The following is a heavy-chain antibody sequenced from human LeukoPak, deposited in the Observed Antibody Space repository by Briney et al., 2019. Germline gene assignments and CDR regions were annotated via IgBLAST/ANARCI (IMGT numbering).Heavy chain of an antibody. CDR3: ARRRGYCSGGSCYSSSYYYYYYMDV. CDR2: IYHSGST. V-gene: IGHV4-4*02. Sequence: PSETLSLTCAVSGGSISSSNWWSWVRQPPGKGLEWIGEIYHSGSTNYNPSLKSRVTISVDTSKNQFSLKLSSVTAADTAVYYCARRRGYCSGGSCYSSSYYYYYYMDVWGKGTTVTISS. D-gene: IGHD2-15*01. CDR1: GGSISSSNW. J-gene: IGHJ6*03.